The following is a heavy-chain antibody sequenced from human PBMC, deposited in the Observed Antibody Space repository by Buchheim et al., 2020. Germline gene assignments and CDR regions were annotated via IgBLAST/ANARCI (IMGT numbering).Heavy chain of an antibody. CDR1: GFGFISYA. D-gene: IGHD3-3*01. Sequence: EVRLLESGGGLVQPGGSLRLSCAASGFGFISYAMSWVRQAPGKGLEWVAGFSGGGSGTYYADSVKGRFSISRDNSKRTLYLQMNSLRAEDTAVYYCVRDSGRFWFDYWGQGTL. CDR2: FSGGGSGT. J-gene: IGHJ4*02. CDR3: VRDSGRFWFDY. V-gene: IGHV3-23*01.